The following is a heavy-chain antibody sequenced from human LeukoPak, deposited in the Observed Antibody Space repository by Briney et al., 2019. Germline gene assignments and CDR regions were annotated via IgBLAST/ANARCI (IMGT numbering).Heavy chain of an antibody. V-gene: IGHV4-39*07. CDR3: ARGAWWLQSVDL. CDR2: IDYSVRT. CDR1: GDAISASNY. D-gene: IGHD5-12*01. J-gene: IGHJ5*02. Sequence: SETLSLTCTVSGDAISASNYWGWIRQPPGKGLEWIGTIDYSVRTSYNPSLKSRVRISVDMSKNQFSLKLSFVTVADTAVYYCARGAWWLQSVDLWGQGTLVTVSS.